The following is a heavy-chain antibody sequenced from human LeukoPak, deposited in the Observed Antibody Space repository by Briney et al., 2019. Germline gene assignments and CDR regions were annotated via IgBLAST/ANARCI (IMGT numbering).Heavy chain of an antibody. D-gene: IGHD1-1*01. J-gene: IGHJ4*02. Sequence: SETLSLTCTVSGGSIRSYYWSWIRQPPGKGLEWIGYIYDSGSTNYNPSLKSRVTITVDTSKNQFSLKLRSVTAADTAVYYCAGVQTAAVDYWGQGTLVTVSS. CDR3: AGVQTAAVDY. CDR1: GGSIRSYY. CDR2: IYDSGST. V-gene: IGHV4-59*01.